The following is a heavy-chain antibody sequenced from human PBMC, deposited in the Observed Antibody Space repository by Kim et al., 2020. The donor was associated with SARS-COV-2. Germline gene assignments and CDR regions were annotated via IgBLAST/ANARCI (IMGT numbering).Heavy chain of an antibody. Sequence: GGSLRLSCAASGFTFSSYAMSWVRQAPGKGLEWVAVFCANNVNTYYADSVKGRFTISRDNSKNTLYLQMNSLRPEDTAEYYCAKGSSSSCYSATDCWGQG. CDR3: AKGSSSSCYSATDC. D-gene: IGHD2-2*02. CDR1: GFTFSSYA. CDR2: FCANNVNT. J-gene: IGHJ4*02. V-gene: IGHV3-23*01.